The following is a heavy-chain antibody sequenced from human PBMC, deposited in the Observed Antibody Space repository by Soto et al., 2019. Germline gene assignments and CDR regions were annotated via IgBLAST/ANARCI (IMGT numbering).Heavy chain of an antibody. CDR2: IYWDDDK. CDR1: GFSLSTSGVA. CDR3: APQLGGGMGWIDP. J-gene: IGHJ5*02. V-gene: IGHV2-5*02. Sequence: QITLKESGPTLVKPTQTLTLTCTFSGFSLSTSGVAVGWFRQPPGKALELLALIYWDDDKRYSPSLETRLTLTKDTSNNQVGLTVTKMDSVDTSTYYCAPQLGGGMGWIDPWGQGTLVTVSS. D-gene: IGHD2-15*01.